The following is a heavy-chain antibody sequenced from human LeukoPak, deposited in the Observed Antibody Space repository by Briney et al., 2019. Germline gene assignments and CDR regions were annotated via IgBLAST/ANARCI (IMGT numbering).Heavy chain of an antibody. J-gene: IGHJ4*02. V-gene: IGHV3-21*01. CDR2: ISSSSSYI. CDR1: GFTFSSYS. Sequence: GGSLRLSCAASGFTFSSYSMNWVRQAPGKGLEWVSSISSSSSYIYYADSVKGRFTISRDNAKNSLYLQMNSLRAEDTAVYYCARARGLYYDFWSGYHTFDYWGQGTLVTVSS. D-gene: IGHD3-3*01. CDR3: ARARGLYYDFWSGYHTFDY.